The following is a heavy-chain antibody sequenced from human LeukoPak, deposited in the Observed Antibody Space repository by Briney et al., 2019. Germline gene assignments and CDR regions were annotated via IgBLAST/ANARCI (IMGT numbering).Heavy chain of an antibody. D-gene: IGHD3-22*01. V-gene: IGHV1-69*13. J-gene: IGHJ4*02. CDR3: ARGTPYYYDSSGYTFDY. CDR1: GGTFISYA. CDR2: IIPIFGTA. Sequence: ASVKVSCKASGGTFISYAISWVRQAPGQGLEWMGGIIPIFGTANYAQKFQGRVTITADESTSTAYMELSSLRSEDTAVYYCARGTPYYYDSSGYTFDYWGQGTLVTVSS.